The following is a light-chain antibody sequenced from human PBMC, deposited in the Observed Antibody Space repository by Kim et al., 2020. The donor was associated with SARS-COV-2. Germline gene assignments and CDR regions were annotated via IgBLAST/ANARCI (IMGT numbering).Light chain of an antibody. J-gene: IGKJ4*01. CDR1: QSLLHSDGETY. V-gene: IGKV2-29*02. CDR2: KVS. Sequence: IVMTQTPLSLSVTPGQPASISCKSSQSLLHSDGETYLYWYLQKPGQSPQLLIYKVSRRFSGVPDRFSGSGSGTDFTLKISRVEAEDVGVYYCMQGIHLPLTFGGGTKVDIK. CDR3: MQGIHLPLT.